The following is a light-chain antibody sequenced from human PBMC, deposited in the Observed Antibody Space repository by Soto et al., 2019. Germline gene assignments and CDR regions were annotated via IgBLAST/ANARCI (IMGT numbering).Light chain of an antibody. Sequence: EIVLTQSPATLSLSPGERATPSCRASQSVSSYLAWYQQKPGQAPRLLIYDASNRATGIPARFSGSGSGTDFTLTISSLEPEDFALYYCQQRSNWPPWTFGQGTKVEIK. CDR2: DAS. CDR1: QSVSSY. J-gene: IGKJ1*01. V-gene: IGKV3-11*01. CDR3: QQRSNWPPWT.